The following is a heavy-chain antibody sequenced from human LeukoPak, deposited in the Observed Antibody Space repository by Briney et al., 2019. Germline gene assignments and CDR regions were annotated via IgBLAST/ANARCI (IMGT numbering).Heavy chain of an antibody. CDR1: GFTFTSYS. V-gene: IGHV3-48*01. J-gene: IGHJ4*02. CDR3: ARDRGGRDGYNYFDY. CDR2: ISSSSSTI. Sequence: GGSLRLSCAASGFTFTSYSMNWVRQAPGKGLEWVSYISSSSSTIYYADSVKGRFTISRDNAKNSLYLQMNSLGAEDTAVYYCARDRGGRDGYNYFDYWGQGTLVTVSS. D-gene: IGHD5-24*01.